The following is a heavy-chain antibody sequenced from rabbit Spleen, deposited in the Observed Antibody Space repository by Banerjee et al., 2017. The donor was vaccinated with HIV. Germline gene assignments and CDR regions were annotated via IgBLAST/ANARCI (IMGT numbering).Heavy chain of an antibody. Sequence: QEQLEESGGGLVKPEGSLTLTCTASGFSFSGSYWICWVRQAPGKGLEWIGCINIGSGHTYYTNWAKGRFTISKASSTVDLKMTSLTAADTATYFCANGGDYAILFHLWGPGTLVTVS. CDR2: INIGSGHT. CDR3: ANGGDYAILFHL. CDR1: GFSFSGSYW. V-gene: IGHV1S45*01. J-gene: IGHJ4*01. D-gene: IGHD2-1*01.